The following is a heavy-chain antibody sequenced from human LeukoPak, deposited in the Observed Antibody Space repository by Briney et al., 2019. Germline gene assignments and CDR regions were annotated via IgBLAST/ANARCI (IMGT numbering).Heavy chain of an antibody. Sequence: PSETLSLTCTVSGGSISSYYWSWIRQPPGKGLEWIGYIYYSGSTNYNPSLKSRVTISVDTSKNQFSLKLSSVTAADTAVYYCARAHDKDMVRGVIAPPDYWGQGTLVTVSS. CDR1: GGSISSYY. J-gene: IGHJ4*02. CDR3: ARAHDKDMVRGVIAPPDY. V-gene: IGHV4-59*01. CDR2: IYYSGST. D-gene: IGHD3-10*01.